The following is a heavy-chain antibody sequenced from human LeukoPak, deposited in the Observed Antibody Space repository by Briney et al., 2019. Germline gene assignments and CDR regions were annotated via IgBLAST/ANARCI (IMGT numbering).Heavy chain of an antibody. CDR1: GDSISSYY. Sequence: RTSETLSLTCTVSGDSISSYYWSWIRQPPGKGLEWIGYIYYSGSTKYNPSLKSRVTISVDTSKNQFSLKLSSVTAADTAVYYCARSAPLGAMTLVPTHFDYWGQGTLVTVSS. CDR3: ARSAPLGAMTLVPTHFDY. V-gene: IGHV4-59*01. J-gene: IGHJ4*02. CDR2: IYYSGST. D-gene: IGHD3-22*01.